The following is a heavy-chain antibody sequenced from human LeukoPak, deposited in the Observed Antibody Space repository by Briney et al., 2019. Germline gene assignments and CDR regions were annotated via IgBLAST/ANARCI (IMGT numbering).Heavy chain of an antibody. D-gene: IGHD3-16*01. CDR1: GYTFTNYG. CDR2: ISAYNGNT. CDR3: ARDSLGSMEY. V-gene: IGHV1-18*01. J-gene: IGHJ4*02. Sequence: ASVKVSCKASGYTFTNYGINWLRQPPGQGLEWMGWISAYNGNTNYAQRLQGRVTMTTDTSTSTAYMELRSLRSDDTAVYYCARDSLGSMEYWGQGTLVTVSS.